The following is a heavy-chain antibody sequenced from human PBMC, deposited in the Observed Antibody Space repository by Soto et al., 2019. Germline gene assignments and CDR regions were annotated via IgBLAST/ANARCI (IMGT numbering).Heavy chain of an antibody. V-gene: IGHV4-30-4*07. CDR2: IYYSGNT. J-gene: IGHJ5*02. CDR3: ARLGDSSGNHAYWFDP. Sequence: SETLSLTCAVSGCSISSGGYSWCWLRQPPGKGLEWIGYIYYSGNTYYNPSLKSRVTMSVDTSKNQFSLKLSSVTAVDTAVYYCARLGDSSGNHAYWFDPWGQGTLVTVS. D-gene: IGHD3-10*01. CDR1: GCSISSGGYS.